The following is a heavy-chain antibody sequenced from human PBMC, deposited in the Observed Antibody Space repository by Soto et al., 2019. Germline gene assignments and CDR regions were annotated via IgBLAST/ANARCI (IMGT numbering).Heavy chain of an antibody. CDR2: MNPNSGNT. V-gene: IGHV1-8*01. CDR1: GYTFASYD. CDR3: ARSNGYNFNWLDS. Sequence: QVQLEQSGAEVKTPGASVKVSCKASGYTFASYDINWVRQAPGQGLEWMAWMNPNSGNTNYAQIFQGRLTMTRDTALSIAHMELSGLRNEDTAVYYCARSNGYNFNWLDSWGQGTLVIVSA. D-gene: IGHD1-20*01. J-gene: IGHJ5*01.